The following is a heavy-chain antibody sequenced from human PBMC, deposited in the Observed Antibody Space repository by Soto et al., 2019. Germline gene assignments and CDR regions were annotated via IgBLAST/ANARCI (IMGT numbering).Heavy chain of an antibody. Sequence: QVQLVESGGGVVQPGRSLRLSCAASGFTFSSYAMHWVRQAPGKGLEWVAVISYDGSNKYYSDSLKGRFTISRDNSKNPQYLQMHSLRAEDTAVYYCARDTMIVVVGDAFDIWGQGTMVTVSS. J-gene: IGHJ3*02. V-gene: IGHV3-30-3*01. CDR3: ARDTMIVVVGDAFDI. CDR1: GFTFSSYA. D-gene: IGHD3-22*01. CDR2: ISYDGSNK.